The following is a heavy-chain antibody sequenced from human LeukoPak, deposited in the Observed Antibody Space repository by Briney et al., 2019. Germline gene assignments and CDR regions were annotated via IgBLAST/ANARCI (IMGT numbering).Heavy chain of an antibody. CDR2: ISGDGGST. V-gene: IGHV3-43*02. J-gene: IGHJ5*01. D-gene: IGHD3-22*01. CDR3: ARESDSSGWYDS. Sequence: GGSLRLSCAAPGFSFHDYAIHWVRQAPGKGLEWVSLISGDGGSTFYADSVKGRFTISRDNSKNSLYLQMSSLRSEDTALYYCARESDSSGWYDSWGQGTLATVSS. CDR1: GFSFHDYA.